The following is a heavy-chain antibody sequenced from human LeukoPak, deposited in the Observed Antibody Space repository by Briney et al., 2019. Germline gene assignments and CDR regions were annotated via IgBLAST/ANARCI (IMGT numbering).Heavy chain of an antibody. D-gene: IGHD3-3*01. J-gene: IGHJ6*02. CDR2: MNPNSGNT. V-gene: IGHV1-8*01. CDR3: ARVRFLEWLLKYYGMDV. CDR1: GYTFTSYD. Sequence: ASVKVSCKASGYTFTSYDIHGVRQATGQGLEWMGWMNPNSGNTGYAQKFQGRVTMTRNTSIITAYMELSSLRSEDTAVYYCARVRFLEWLLKYYGMDVWGQGTTVTVSS.